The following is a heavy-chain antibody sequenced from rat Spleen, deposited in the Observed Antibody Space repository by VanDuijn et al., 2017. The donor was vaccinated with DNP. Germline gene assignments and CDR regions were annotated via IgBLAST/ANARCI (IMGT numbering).Heavy chain of an antibody. CDR1: GFIFSKYG. V-gene: IGHV5S13*01. CDR3: TTDFERGY. D-gene: IGHD1-11*01. J-gene: IGHJ2*01. CDR2: ISTVGDNA. Sequence: EVQLVESGGGLVQPGRSLKLSCAASGFIFSKYGMAWVRQAPTKGLEWVASISTVGDNAYYRDSVKGRFTISRDNAKNTQHLQMDSLRSEDTAAYYCTTDFERGYWGQGVMVTVSS.